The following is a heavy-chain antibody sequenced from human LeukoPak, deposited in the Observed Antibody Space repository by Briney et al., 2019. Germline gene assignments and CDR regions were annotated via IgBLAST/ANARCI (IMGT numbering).Heavy chain of an antibody. CDR1: GFSLRFYA. Sequence: GGSLRLSRVVSGFSLRFYAMSWVRQAPGKGLEWVTTIRGGGFSRYYADSVKGRVSISRDDSKNTVSLEVDNLGVEDTAIYYCAKHKGGGFGNDAFDMWGPGTMLIVSS. J-gene: IGHJ3*02. CDR3: AKHKGGGFGNDAFDM. CDR2: IRGGGFSR. D-gene: IGHD3-10*01. V-gene: IGHV3-23*01.